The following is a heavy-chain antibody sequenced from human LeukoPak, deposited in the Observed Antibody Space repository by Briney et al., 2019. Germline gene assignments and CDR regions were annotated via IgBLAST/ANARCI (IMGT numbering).Heavy chain of an antibody. D-gene: IGHD5-18*01. CDR1: LYTFTRYC. V-gene: IGHV1-18*01. J-gene: IGHJ4*01. CDR2: ISAYNGNT. Sequence: GASVKVSRMPPLYTFTRYCISWVRPAPAQGLEWVGWISAYNGNTNSAQKLQGGVTMTTDTSPSTPYMEARSLRADHTPVYFCARRGYSYSEAYWGQGTLVTVSS. CDR3: ARRGYSYSEAY.